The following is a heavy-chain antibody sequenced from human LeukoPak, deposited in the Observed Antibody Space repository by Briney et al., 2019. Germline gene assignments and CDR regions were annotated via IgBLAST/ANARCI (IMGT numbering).Heavy chain of an antibody. CDR2: IYYSGST. V-gene: IGHV4-39*01. CDR1: GGSISSSSYY. D-gene: IGHD6-19*01. Sequence: SETLSLTCTVSGGSISSSSYYWGWIRQPPGTGLEWIGSIYYSGSTYYNPSLKSRVTISVDTSKNQFSLKLSSVTAADTAVYYCARPGIAVAGTPTEFDPWGQGTLVTVSS. CDR3: ARPGIAVAGTPTEFDP. J-gene: IGHJ5*02.